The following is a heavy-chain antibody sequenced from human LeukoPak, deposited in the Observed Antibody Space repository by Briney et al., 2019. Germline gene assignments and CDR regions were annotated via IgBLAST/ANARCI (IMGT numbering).Heavy chain of an antibody. D-gene: IGHD3-22*01. CDR2: IIPILGIA. CDR1: GGTFSSYA. CDR3: ARTGRGKYNYDSSGYYY. Sequence: SVKVSCKASGGTFSSYAISWVRQAPGQVLEWMGRIIPILGIANYAQKFQGRVTITADKSTSTAYMELSSLRSEDTAVYYCARTGRGKYNYDSSGYYYWGQGTLVTVSS. J-gene: IGHJ4*02. V-gene: IGHV1-69*04.